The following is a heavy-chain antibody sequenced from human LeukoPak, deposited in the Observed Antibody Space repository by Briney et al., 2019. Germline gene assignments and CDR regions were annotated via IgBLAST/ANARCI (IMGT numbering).Heavy chain of an antibody. Sequence: SVKVSCKASGGTFSSYAISWVRQAPGQGLEWMGRIIPIFGIANYAQKFQGRVTITADKSTSTVYMELSSLRSEDTAVYYCARDPYSSGWFDYWGQGTLVTVSS. D-gene: IGHD6-19*01. V-gene: IGHV1-69*04. CDR2: IIPIFGIA. CDR1: GGTFSSYA. J-gene: IGHJ4*02. CDR3: ARDPYSSGWFDY.